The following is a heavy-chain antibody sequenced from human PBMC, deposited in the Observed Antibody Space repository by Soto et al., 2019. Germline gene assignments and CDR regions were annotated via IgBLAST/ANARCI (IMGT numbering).Heavy chain of an antibody. Sequence: GGSLRLSCAASGFTFSSYEMNWVRQAPGKGLEWVSYISSSGSTIYYADSVKGRFTISRDNAKNSLYLQMNSLRAEDTAVYYCARDRYCSSTSCYATLRYYYYYGMDVWGQGTTVTVSS. CDR1: GFTFSSYE. CDR2: ISSSGSTI. CDR3: ARDRYCSSTSCYATLRYYYYYGMDV. V-gene: IGHV3-48*03. J-gene: IGHJ6*02. D-gene: IGHD2-2*01.